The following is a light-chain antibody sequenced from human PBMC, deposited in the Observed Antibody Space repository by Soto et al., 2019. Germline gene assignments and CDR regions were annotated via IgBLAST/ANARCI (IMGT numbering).Light chain of an antibody. CDR2: GAS. J-gene: IGKJ5*01. Sequence: EIVLTQSPGSRSLSPGERDTLSCRASQSVSSSYLAWYQQKLGQAPRLLIYGASSRATGIPDRFSGSGSGTDFTLTISRLEPEDFAVYFCQQYGSSPRTFGQGTRLEI. V-gene: IGKV3-20*01. CDR3: QQYGSSPRT. CDR1: QSVSSSY.